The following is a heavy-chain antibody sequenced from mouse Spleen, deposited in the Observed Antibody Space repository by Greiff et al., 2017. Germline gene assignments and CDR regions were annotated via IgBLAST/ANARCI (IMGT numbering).Heavy chain of an antibody. CDR1: GFTFSSYG. Sequence: EVQRVESGGDLVKPGGSLKLSCAASGFTFSSYGMSWVRQTPDKRLEWVATISSGGSYTYYPDSVKGRFTISRDNAKNTLYLQMSSLKSEDTAMYYCARDYGSSSWYFDVWGTGTTVTVSS. CDR2: ISSGGSYT. V-gene: IGHV5-6*01. J-gene: IGHJ1*03. CDR3: ARDYGSSSWYFDV. D-gene: IGHD1-1*01.